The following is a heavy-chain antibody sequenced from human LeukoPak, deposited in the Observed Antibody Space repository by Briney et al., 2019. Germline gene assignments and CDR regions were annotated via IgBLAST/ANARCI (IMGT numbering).Heavy chain of an antibody. CDR3: ARHLLIPGYCSSTSCYFPGGALYYFDY. D-gene: IGHD2-2*01. CDR1: GFTFTGYH. V-gene: IGHV1-2*02. CDR2: INPNSGAT. Sequence: ASVKVSCKASGFTFTGYHMHWVRQAPGQGLEWMGWINPNSGATNKAQKFQGRVTMTRDTSISTAYMELSRLRSDDAAVYYCARHLLIPGYCSSTSCYFPGGALYYFDYWGQGTLVTVSS. J-gene: IGHJ4*02.